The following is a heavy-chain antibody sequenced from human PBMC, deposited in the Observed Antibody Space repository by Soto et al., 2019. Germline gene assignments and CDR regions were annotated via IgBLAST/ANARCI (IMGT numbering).Heavy chain of an antibody. J-gene: IGHJ3*02. V-gene: IGHV3-23*01. D-gene: IGHD1-26*01. CDR1: GFTFSSYA. CDR3: AKDREWELLLLDAFDI. Sequence: EVQLLESGGGLVQPGGSLRLSCAASGFTFSSYAMSWVRQAPGKGLEWVSAISGSGGSTYYADSVKGRFTISRDNSKNXLYVQMNCLRAEDTAVYYCAKDREWELLLLDAFDIWGQGTMVTVSS. CDR2: ISGSGGST.